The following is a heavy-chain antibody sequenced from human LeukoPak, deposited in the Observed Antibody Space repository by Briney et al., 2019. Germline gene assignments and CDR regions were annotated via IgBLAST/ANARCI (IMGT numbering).Heavy chain of an antibody. J-gene: IGHJ4*02. Sequence: GGSLRLSCAASGFTFSSYAMSWVRQAPGKGLEWVSAISGSGGSTYYADSVKGRFTISRDNSKNTLYLQMNSPRAEDTAVYYCAAPMFYYDSRWFDYWGQGTLVTVSS. V-gene: IGHV3-23*01. CDR2: ISGSGGST. D-gene: IGHD3-22*01. CDR1: GFTFSSYA. CDR3: AAPMFYYDSRWFDY.